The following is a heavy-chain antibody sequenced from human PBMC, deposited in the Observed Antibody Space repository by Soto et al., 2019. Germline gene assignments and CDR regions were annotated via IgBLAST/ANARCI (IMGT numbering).Heavy chain of an antibody. D-gene: IGHD1-26*01. Sequence: SETLSLTCTVSGGSISSSSYYWGWIRQPPGKGLEWIGSIYYSGSTYYNPSLKSRVTISVDTSKNQFSLKLSSVTAADTAVYYCARLLLQLLDYWGQGTLVTVST. CDR3: ARLLLQLLDY. J-gene: IGHJ4*02. CDR2: IYYSGST. CDR1: GGSISSSSYY. V-gene: IGHV4-39*01.